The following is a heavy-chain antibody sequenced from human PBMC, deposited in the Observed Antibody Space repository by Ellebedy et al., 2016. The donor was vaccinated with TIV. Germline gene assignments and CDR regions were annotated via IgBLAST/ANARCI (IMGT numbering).Heavy chain of an antibody. CDR2: MSCNGGST. CDR1: GFTFSNYP. V-gene: IGHV3-64D*06. Sequence: PGGSLRLSCFASGFTFSNYPMHWVRQAPGKGLEYVSAMSCNGGSTYYADSVKGRFSISRDNSNNTLYLQMSSLRVEDTAIYYCVKGSKRITIVRESFDYWGQGTLVTVSS. J-gene: IGHJ4*02. D-gene: IGHD3-10*01. CDR3: VKGSKRITIVRESFDY.